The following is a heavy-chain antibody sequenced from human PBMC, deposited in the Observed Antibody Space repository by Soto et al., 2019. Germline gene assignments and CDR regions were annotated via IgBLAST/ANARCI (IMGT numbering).Heavy chain of an antibody. CDR1: GGSISSGDYY. V-gene: IGHV4-30-4*01. CDR2: IYYSGST. CDR3: ARDGGASRGGNWFDP. D-gene: IGHD2-15*01. J-gene: IGHJ5*02. Sequence: SETLSRTCTVSGGSISSGDYYWSWLRQPPGKGLEWIGYIYYSGSTYYNPSLKSRVTISVDTSKNQFSLKLSSVTAADTAVYYCARDGGASRGGNWFDPWGQGTLVTVSS.